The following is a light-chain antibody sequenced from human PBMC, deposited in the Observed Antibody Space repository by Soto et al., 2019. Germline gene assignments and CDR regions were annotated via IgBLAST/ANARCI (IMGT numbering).Light chain of an antibody. CDR2: EAS. J-gene: IGKJ4*01. V-gene: IGKV3-11*01. Sequence: EIVLPQSPATLSLSPGERATLSCRASQSVGNNLAWYQQKPGQAPGLLIYEASTRATGIPARFSGSGSGTDFTLTISSLEPEDFAVYYCQQHANWPLTFGGGTKVDIK. CDR3: QQHANWPLT. CDR1: QSVGNN.